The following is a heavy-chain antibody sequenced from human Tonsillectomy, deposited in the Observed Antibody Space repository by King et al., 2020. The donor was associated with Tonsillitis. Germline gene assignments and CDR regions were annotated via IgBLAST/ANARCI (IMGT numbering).Heavy chain of an antibody. CDR1: GYTFTGYY. CDR2: VNPNSGDT. Sequence: QLVQSGAEVKKPGASVQVSCTASGYTFTGYYIHWVRQAPGQGLEWMGWVNPNSGDTNYAQKFQGRVTMTRDTSISTAYMELSRLRSDDTAGYYCAIPSVVVPAVPHYHYYGLDVWGQGTTVTVSS. D-gene: IGHD2-2*01. CDR3: AIPSVVVPAVPHYHYYGLDV. J-gene: IGHJ6*02. V-gene: IGHV1-2*02.